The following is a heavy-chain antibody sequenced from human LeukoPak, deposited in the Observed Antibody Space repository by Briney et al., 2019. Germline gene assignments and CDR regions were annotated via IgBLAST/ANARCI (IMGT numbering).Heavy chain of an antibody. D-gene: IGHD1-26*01. Sequence: GGSLRLSCAASGFTVSSNYMNWVRQAPGKGLEWISSISSSSSYIYYADSVKGRFTISRDNAKNSLYLQMNSLRAEDTAVYYCAGGPDGALDYWGQGTLVTVSS. CDR2: ISSSSSYI. CDR1: GFTVSSNY. CDR3: AGGPDGALDY. J-gene: IGHJ4*02. V-gene: IGHV3-21*01.